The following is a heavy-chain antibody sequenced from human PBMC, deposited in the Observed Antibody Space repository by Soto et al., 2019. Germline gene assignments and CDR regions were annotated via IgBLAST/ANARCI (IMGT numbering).Heavy chain of an antibody. CDR2: IYYTGST. CDR3: ARASVGYCSSTSCRSNWFDP. J-gene: IGHJ5*02. CDR1: GGSIRSGGYY. V-gene: IGHV4-31*03. D-gene: IGHD2-2*01. Sequence: QVQLQESGPGLVKPSQTLSLTCTVSGGSIRSGGYYWTWIRQHPGKGLEWIGYIYYTGSTYYNPSLKSRVTISVDTSKNQFSLKLSSVTAADTAVYYCARASVGYCSSTSCRSNWFDPWGQGTLVTVSS.